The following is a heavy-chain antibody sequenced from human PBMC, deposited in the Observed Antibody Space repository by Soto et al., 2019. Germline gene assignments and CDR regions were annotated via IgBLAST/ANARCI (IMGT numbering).Heavy chain of an antibody. D-gene: IGHD5-12*01. J-gene: IGHJ3*02. Sequence: LRLSCAASGFTFSSYEMDWVRQAPGKGLEWVAYISSSGTILYGDSVKGRFTISRDNADNSLYLQMNSLTAEDTAVYYCTKEKSVMYSGYDAFDIWGRGTMVTVSS. CDR2: ISSSGTI. CDR1: GFTFSSYE. CDR3: TKEKSVMYSGYDAFDI. V-gene: IGHV3-48*03.